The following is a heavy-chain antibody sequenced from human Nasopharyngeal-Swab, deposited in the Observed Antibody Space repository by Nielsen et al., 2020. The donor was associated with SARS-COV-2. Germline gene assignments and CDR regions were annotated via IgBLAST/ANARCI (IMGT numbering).Heavy chain of an antibody. CDR3: ARARRNFVVVSAFDY. V-gene: IGHV4-31*02. J-gene: IGHJ4*02. D-gene: IGHD2-21*02. Sequence: WIRQPPGKGLEWVGYIYYSGSTYCNPSLKGRVTISVDTSKNQFSLKLSSVTAADTAVYYCARARRNFVVVSAFDYWGQGTLVTVSS. CDR2: IYYSGST.